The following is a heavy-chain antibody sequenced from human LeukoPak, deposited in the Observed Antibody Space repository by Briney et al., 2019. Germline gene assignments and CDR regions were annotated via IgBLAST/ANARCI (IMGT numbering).Heavy chain of an antibody. CDR3: ARDYGGNLNWFDP. D-gene: IGHD4-23*01. V-gene: IGHV1-69*05. CDR2: IIPIFGTT. Sequence: SVKVSCKASGYTFTSYDINWVRQAPGQGLEWMGGIIPIFGTTNYAQKFQGRVTITTDESTSTAYMELSSLRSEDTAVYYCARDYGGNLNWFDPWGQGTLVTVSS. CDR1: GYTFTSYD. J-gene: IGHJ5*02.